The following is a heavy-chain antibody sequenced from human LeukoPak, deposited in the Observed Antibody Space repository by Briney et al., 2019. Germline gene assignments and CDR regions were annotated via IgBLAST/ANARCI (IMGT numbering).Heavy chain of an antibody. Sequence: GGSLRLSCAASGFTSSRAWINWVRQAPGKGLEWVGHVKMKSDGGTTDYAAPVKGRFTISRDDSKSYLQMNSLKTEDTAVYYCTGSFGELTFFDYWGLGTLVTVSS. CDR3: TGSFGELTFFDY. D-gene: IGHD3-10*01. CDR2: VKMKSDGGTT. V-gene: IGHV3-15*01. CDR1: GFTSSRAW. J-gene: IGHJ4*02.